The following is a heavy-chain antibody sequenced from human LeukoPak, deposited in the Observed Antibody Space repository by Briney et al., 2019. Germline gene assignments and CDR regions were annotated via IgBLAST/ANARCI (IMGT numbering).Heavy chain of an antibody. CDR2: ISWNSGSI. V-gene: IGHV3-9*01. J-gene: IGHJ4*02. Sequence: GGSLRLSCAASGFTFDDYAMHWVRQAPGKGLEWVSGISWNSGSIGYADSVKGRFTISRDNAKNSLYLQMNSLRAEDTALYYCAKDWGFGELFVDYWGQGTPVTVSS. CDR1: GFTFDDYA. D-gene: IGHD3-10*01. CDR3: AKDWGFGELFVDY.